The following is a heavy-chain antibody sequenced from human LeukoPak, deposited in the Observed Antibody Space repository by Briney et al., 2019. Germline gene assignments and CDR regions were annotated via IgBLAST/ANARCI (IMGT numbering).Heavy chain of an antibody. V-gene: IGHV3-30*18. CDR3: AKDYLQQLVRGWFGP. CDR2: ISYDGSNK. Sequence: GGSLRLSCAASGFTFSSFGMHWVRQAPGKGLEWVAVISYDGSNKYYADPVKGRFTISRDNSKNTLDLQMNSLRAEDTAVYYCAKDYLQQLVRGWFGPWGQGILVTVSS. CDR1: GFTFSSFG. D-gene: IGHD6-13*01. J-gene: IGHJ5*02.